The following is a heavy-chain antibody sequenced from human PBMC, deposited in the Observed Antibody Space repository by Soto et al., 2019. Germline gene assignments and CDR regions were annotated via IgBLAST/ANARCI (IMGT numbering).Heavy chain of an antibody. D-gene: IGHD2-15*01. CDR2: IYYSGST. Sequence: SETLSLTCTVSGGSISSYYWSWIRQPPGKGLEWIGYIYYSGSTNYNPSLKSRVTISVDTSKNQFSLKLSSVTAADTAVYYCARGDLGYCSGGSCYSMMYYYYGMDVWGQGTTVTV. V-gene: IGHV4-59*01. J-gene: IGHJ6*02. CDR3: ARGDLGYCSGGSCYSMMYYYYGMDV. CDR1: GGSISSYY.